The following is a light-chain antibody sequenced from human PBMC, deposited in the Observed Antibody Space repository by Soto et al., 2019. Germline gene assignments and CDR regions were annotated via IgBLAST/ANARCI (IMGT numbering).Light chain of an antibody. CDR2: GAS. CDR1: QSVSSSY. Sequence: EIVLTQSPGTLSLSPGERATLSCRASQSVSSSYLAWYQQKPGQAPRLLIYGASSRATGIPDRFSGSGSGTDFTLTISRLEPEDFAVYYCQQYGSSPEMFGQGTKVDIK. CDR3: QQYGSSPEM. J-gene: IGKJ1*01. V-gene: IGKV3-20*01.